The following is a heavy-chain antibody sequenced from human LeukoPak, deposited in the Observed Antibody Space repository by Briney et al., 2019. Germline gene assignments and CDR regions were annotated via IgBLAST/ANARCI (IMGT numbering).Heavy chain of an antibody. V-gene: IGHV3-23*01. D-gene: IGHD6-19*01. J-gene: IGHJ4*02. CDR2: ISDSGGRT. Sequence: GGSLRLSCAASGFTFSNAAMSWVRQAPGKGLEWVSDISDSGGRTYYANSVKGRFTISRDNSKNTLYLQMNSLRAEDTAIYYCVRDDYSSGWRAFGYWGQGTLVTVSS. CDR1: GFTFSNAA. CDR3: VRDDYSSGWRAFGY.